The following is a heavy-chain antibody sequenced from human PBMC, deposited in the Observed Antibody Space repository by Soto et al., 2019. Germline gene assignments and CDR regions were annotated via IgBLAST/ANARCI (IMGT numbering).Heavy chain of an antibody. CDR1: GYTFTSYD. CDR2: MNPNSGNT. J-gene: IGHJ3*02. CDR3: ARGLSGWLHRTDAFDI. V-gene: IGHV1-8*01. Sequence: QVQLVQSGAEVKKPGASVKVSCKASGYTFTSYDINWVRQATGQGLEWMGWMNPNSGNTGYAQKFQGRVTMTRNTAIRIGYKELSSLSSEDTAVYYCARGLSGWLHRTDAFDIWGQGTMVTVSS. D-gene: IGHD5-12*01.